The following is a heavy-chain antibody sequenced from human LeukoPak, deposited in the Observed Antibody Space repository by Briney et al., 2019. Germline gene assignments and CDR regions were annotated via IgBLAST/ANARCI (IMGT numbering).Heavy chain of an antibody. D-gene: IGHD2-2*02. Sequence: GESLKISCKGSGYSFTNYWIGWVRQMPGKGPEWMGVIYPGDSDTRYSPSFQGQVTISADKSISTAYLQWSSLKASDTAMYYCARRYTESRGNWFDPWGQGTLVTVSS. CDR3: ARRYTESRGNWFDP. J-gene: IGHJ5*02. CDR2: IYPGDSDT. V-gene: IGHV5-51*01. CDR1: GYSFTNYW.